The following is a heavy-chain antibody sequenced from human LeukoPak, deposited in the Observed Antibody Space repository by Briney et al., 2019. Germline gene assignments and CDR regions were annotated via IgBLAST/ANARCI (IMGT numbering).Heavy chain of an antibody. CDR1: GGSISSGSYY. D-gene: IGHD3-10*01. V-gene: IGHV4-61*02. J-gene: IGHJ5*02. CDR3: ARHRFGELSPFDP. Sequence: NPSETLSLTCTVSGGSISSGSYYWSWIRQPAGKGLEWIGRIYTSGSTNYNPSLKSRVTISVDTSKNQFSLKLSSVTAADTAVYYCARHRFGELSPFDPWGQGTLVTVSS. CDR2: IYTSGST.